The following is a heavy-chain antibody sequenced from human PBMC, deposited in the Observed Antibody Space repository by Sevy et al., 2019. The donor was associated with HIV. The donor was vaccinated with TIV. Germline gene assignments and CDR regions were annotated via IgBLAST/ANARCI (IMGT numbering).Heavy chain of an antibody. CDR1: GFTFSDYY. CDR2: LSSSSSYT. Sequence: GGSLRLSCAASGFTFSDYYMSWIRQAPGKGLEWVSYLSSSSSYTNYADSVKGRFTISGDNAKNSLYLQMNSLGAEDTAVYYCARDGPIYPPATDYWGQGTLVTVSS. D-gene: IGHD2-15*01. CDR3: ARDGPIYPPATDY. V-gene: IGHV3-11*06. J-gene: IGHJ4*02.